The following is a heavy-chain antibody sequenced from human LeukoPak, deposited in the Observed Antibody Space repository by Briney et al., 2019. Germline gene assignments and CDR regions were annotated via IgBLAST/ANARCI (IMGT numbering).Heavy chain of an antibody. Sequence: GGTLRLSCEVSGFTFSTYGMSWVRQAPGKGLEWVSAITGSGGRTYYADSVKGRFTISRDNSKNTLYLQVNGLRTEDTAVYYCAKDRLLNCRGDCYIFDYWGQGTVVTVSS. V-gene: IGHV3-23*01. J-gene: IGHJ4*02. CDR1: GFTFSTYG. CDR3: AKDRLLNCRGDCYIFDY. CDR2: ITGSGGRT. D-gene: IGHD2-21*02.